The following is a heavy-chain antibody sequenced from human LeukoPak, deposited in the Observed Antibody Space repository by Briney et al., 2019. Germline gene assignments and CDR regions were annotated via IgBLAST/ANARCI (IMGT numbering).Heavy chain of an antibody. CDR3: AINGATWRY. V-gene: IGHV4-34*01. D-gene: IGHD2-8*01. CDR2: INDSGST. J-gene: IGHJ4*02. CDR1: GGSFKDHY. Sequence: PSETLSLTCAVYGGSFKDHYWSWIRQSPGKGLEWIGEINDSGSTRYNPSLKSRVTISLDTSNNQFSLNLNSVTAADTAVYYCAINGATWRYWGQGTLVTVSS.